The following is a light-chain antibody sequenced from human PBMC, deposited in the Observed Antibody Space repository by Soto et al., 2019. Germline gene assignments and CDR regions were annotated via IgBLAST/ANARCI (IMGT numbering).Light chain of an antibody. CDR2: WAS. CDR3: QQYESTPTT. V-gene: IGKV4-1*01. CDR1: QSVLYSSNNKNY. Sequence: DIVMTQSPDSLAVSLGERATINCKSSQSVLYSSNNKNYLAWYQQRPGQPPKLLIYWASTRESGVPDRFSGSGSGTDFTLTITSLQDEDVAVYCCQQYESTPTTFGQGNKWEIK. J-gene: IGKJ2*01.